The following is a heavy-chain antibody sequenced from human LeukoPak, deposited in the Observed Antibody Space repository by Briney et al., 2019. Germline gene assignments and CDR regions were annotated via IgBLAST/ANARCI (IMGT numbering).Heavy chain of an antibody. J-gene: IGHJ4*02. CDR2: INSDGINT. CDR1: GFTFSNYW. Sequence: GGSLRLSCAASGFTFSNYWMHWVRQAPGKGLVWVSRINSDGINTSYADSAKGRFTISRDNSKNTLYLQMNSLRAEDTAVYYCAKDRVVTAIKPDFDYWGQGTLVTVSS. V-gene: IGHV3-74*01. CDR3: AKDRVVTAIKPDFDY. D-gene: IGHD2-21*02.